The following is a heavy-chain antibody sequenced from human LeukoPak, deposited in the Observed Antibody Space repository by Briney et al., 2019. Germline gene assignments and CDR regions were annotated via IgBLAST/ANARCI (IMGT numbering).Heavy chain of an antibody. CDR1: GGSIISYY. J-gene: IGHJ4*02. Sequence: PSETLSLTCTVSGGSIISYYWSWIRQPPGKGLEWIGYIYYSGSTNYNPSLKSRVTISVDTSKNQFSLKLSSVTAADTAVYYCARVGGGGYSYGYWGVFDYWGQGTLVTVSS. V-gene: IGHV4-59*01. CDR2: IYYSGST. D-gene: IGHD5-18*01. CDR3: ARVGGGGYSYGYWGVFDY.